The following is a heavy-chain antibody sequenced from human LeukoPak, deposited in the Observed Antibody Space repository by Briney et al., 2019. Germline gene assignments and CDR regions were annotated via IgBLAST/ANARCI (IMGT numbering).Heavy chain of an antibody. CDR3: ARGKEMATILYYYGMDV. Sequence: ASVKASCKASGGTFSSYAISWVRQAPGQGLEWMGGIIPIFGTANYAQKFQGRVTITADESTSTAYMELSSLRSEDTAVYYCARGKEMATILYYYGMDVWGQGTTVTVSS. CDR2: IIPIFGTA. CDR1: GGTFSSYA. V-gene: IGHV1-69*13. D-gene: IGHD5-24*01. J-gene: IGHJ6*02.